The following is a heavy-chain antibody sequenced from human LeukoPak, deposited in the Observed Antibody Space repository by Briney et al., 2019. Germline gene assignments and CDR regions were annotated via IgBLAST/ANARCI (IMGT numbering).Heavy chain of an antibody. CDR1: GFTFSSYG. J-gene: IGHJ4*02. CDR3: AKELRSGSHFDY. D-gene: IGHD6-19*01. Sequence: GGSLRLSCAASGFTFSSYGMHWVRQAPGKGLEWVAVISYDESNKYYADSVKGRFTISRDNSKNTLYLQMNSLRAEDTAVYYCAKELRSGSHFDYWGQGTLVTVSS. CDR2: ISYDESNK. V-gene: IGHV3-30*18.